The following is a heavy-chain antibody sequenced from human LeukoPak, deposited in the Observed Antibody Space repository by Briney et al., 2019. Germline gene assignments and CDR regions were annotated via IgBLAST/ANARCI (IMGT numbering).Heavy chain of an antibody. D-gene: IGHD3-9*01. CDR3: ARLNYDILTGFDY. CDR2: IYYSGST. Sequence: PSETLSLTCTVSGGSISSGGYYWSLIRQPPGKGLELIGSIYYSGSTYYNPSLKSRVTISVDTSKNQFSLKLSSVTAADTAVYYCARLNYDILTGFDYWGQGTLVTVSS. V-gene: IGHV4-39*07. CDR1: GGSISSGGYY. J-gene: IGHJ4*02.